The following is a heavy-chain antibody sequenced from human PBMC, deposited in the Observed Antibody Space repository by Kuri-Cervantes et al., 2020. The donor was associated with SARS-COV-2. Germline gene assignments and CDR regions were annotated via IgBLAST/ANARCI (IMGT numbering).Heavy chain of an antibody. V-gene: IGHV1-2*04. D-gene: IGHD2-2*01. Sequence: ASVKVTCNASGYTFTGYSMHWVRQAPGQGLEWMGWINPNNGGTNYAQKFQGWVTMTRDTSISTAYMELSRLRSDDTAVYYCARARPRGQDIVVVPAAQKDYYYGMDVWGQGTTVTVSS. CDR1: GYTFTGYS. CDR2: INPNNGGT. CDR3: ARARPRGQDIVVVPAAQKDYYYGMDV. J-gene: IGHJ6*02.